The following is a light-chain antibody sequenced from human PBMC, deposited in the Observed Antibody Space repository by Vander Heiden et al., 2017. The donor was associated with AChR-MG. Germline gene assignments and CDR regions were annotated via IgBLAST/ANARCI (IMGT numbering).Light chain of an antibody. V-gene: IGLV3-1*01. CDR1: RLNNKY. Sequence: SYDLTQSPSVSVYPGQTATITCSGERLNNKYTSWYHLRPGQSPVLVIFQDNLRPSGIPERFSGSNSGNTATLTISGIQSMDDGDYYCQVWDSDTDVFGTGTKVTV. CDR2: QDN. CDR3: QVWDSDTDV. J-gene: IGLJ1*01.